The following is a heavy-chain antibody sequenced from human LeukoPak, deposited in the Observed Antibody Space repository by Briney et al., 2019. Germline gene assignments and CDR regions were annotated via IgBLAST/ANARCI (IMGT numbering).Heavy chain of an antibody. D-gene: IGHD5-12*01. V-gene: IGHV3-21*01. CDR3: ARDSGYDGGDY. CDR1: GFTFSSYS. J-gene: IGHJ4*02. CDR2: ISSSSSYI. Sequence: GGSLRLSCAASGFTFSSYSMNWVRQAPGKGLEWVSSISSSSSYIYYADSVKGRFTISRDNAKNSLYPQMNSLRAEDTAVYYCARDSGYDGGDYWGQGTLVTVSS.